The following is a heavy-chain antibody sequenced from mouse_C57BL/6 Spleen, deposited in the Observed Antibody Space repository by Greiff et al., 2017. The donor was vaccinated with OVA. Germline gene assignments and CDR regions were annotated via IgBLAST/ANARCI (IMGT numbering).Heavy chain of an antibody. Sequence: QVQLKQSGAELVRPGTSVKLSCKASGYTFTSYWMHWVKQRPGQGLEWIGVIDPSDSYTNYNQKFKGKATLTVDTSSSTAYMQLSSLTSEDSAVYYCARRDNSYYYAMDYWGQGTSVTVSS. J-gene: IGHJ4*01. V-gene: IGHV1-59*01. CDR2: IDPSDSYT. CDR1: GYTFTSYW. D-gene: IGHD1-3*01. CDR3: ARRDNSYYYAMDY.